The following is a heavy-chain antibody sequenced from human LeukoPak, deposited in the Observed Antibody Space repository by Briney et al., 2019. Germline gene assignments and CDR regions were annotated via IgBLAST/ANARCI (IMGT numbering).Heavy chain of an antibody. CDR3: ARHGGTLDYFEY. CDR2: IYYGGVT. V-gene: IGHV4-59*08. J-gene: IGHJ4*02. D-gene: IGHD1-26*01. CDR1: GGSISTYY. Sequence: SETLSLTCTVSGGSISTYYWSWIRQPPGKGLEWIGYIYYGGVTSYNLSLKRRVNISVDSPKNLFSLRLTSVTAADTALYYCARHGGTLDYFEYWGPGSLVTVSS.